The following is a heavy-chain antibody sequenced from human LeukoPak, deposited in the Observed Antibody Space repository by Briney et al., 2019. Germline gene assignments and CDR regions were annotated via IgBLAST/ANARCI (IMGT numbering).Heavy chain of an antibody. CDR1: GYTFTSHY. CDR2: INPSGGST. CDR3: ARGASVVTPIDY. V-gene: IGHV1-46*01. Sequence: ASVKVSRKASGYTFTSHYMHWVRQAPGQGLEWMGIINPSGGSTSYAQKFQGRVTMTRDTSTSTVYMELSSLRSEDTAVYYCARGASVVTPIDYWGQGTLVTVSS. J-gene: IGHJ4*02. D-gene: IGHD4-23*01.